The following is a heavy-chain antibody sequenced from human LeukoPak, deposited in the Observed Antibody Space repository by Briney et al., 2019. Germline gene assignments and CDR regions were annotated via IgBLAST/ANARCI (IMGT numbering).Heavy chain of an antibody. CDR2: IIPIFGTA. D-gene: IGHD6-19*01. V-gene: IGHV1-69*13. CDR3: ARVSGLQSGWYWFDP. Sequence: SEKVSCKASGGTFSSYAISWVRQAPGQGLEWMGGIIPIFGTANYAQKFQGRVTITADESTSTAYMELSSLRSEDTAVYYCARVSGLQSGWYWFDPWGQGTLVTVSS. J-gene: IGHJ5*02. CDR1: GGTFSSYA.